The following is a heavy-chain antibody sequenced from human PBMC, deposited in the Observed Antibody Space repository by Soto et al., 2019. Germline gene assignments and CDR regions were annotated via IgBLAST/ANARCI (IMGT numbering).Heavy chain of an antibody. Sequence: KPGGSLRLSCAASEFTFTNAWMSWVRQAPGKGLEWVGRIKSKTAGGTTDYAAPVQGRFTISRDESRNTLYLQMNSLKTEDTAVYYCTSLYYGHWGQGTLVTVSS. CDR1: EFTFTNAW. CDR2: IKSKTAGGTT. CDR3: TSLYYGH. V-gene: IGHV3-15*01. D-gene: IGHD4-17*01. J-gene: IGHJ4*02.